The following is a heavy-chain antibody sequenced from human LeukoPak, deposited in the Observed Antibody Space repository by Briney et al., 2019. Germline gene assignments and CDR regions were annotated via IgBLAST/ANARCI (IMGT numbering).Heavy chain of an antibody. CDR1: GYIFTDYY. CDR2: ISAYNGNT. Sequence: AASVKVSCKASGYIFTDYYMHWVRQAPGQGLEWMGWISAYNGNTNYAQKLQGRVTMTTDTSTSTAYMELRSLRSDDTAVYYCARVVWGYCSGGSCHYYYYYYMDVWGKGTTVTVSS. D-gene: IGHD2-15*01. CDR3: ARVVWGYCSGGSCHYYYYYYMDV. V-gene: IGHV1-18*04. J-gene: IGHJ6*03.